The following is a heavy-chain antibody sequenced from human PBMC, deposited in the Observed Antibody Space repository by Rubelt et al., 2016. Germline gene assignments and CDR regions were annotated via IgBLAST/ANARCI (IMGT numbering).Heavy chain of an antibody. D-gene: IGHD2-21*02. CDR2: IHYSGST. Sequence: QVQLQESGPGLVKASETLSLTCTVSGGSISSYYWSWIRQPPGKGPEWIGYIHYSGSTNYNPSLKSRVTISVDTSKNQFSLKLSAGTAADTAVYYGARQTPDTAAFDYWGQGVLVTVSS. CDR1: GGSISSYY. CDR3: ARQTPDTAAFDY. V-gene: IGHV4-59*08. J-gene: IGHJ4*02.